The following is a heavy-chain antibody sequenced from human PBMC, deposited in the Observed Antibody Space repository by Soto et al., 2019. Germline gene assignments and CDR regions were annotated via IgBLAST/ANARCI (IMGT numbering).Heavy chain of an antibody. Sequence: ASVKVSCKASGYSFSTFAIHWVRQAPGQRLEWMGWINAGNGDTKYSEKFQGRVTITGRTSASTAYMDLSSLRSEDTAVYYCATQGRNTTEFDLWGQGTLVTVSS. J-gene: IGHJ4*02. CDR3: ATQGRNTTEFDL. D-gene: IGHD1-1*01. V-gene: IGHV1-3*01. CDR2: INAGNGDT. CDR1: GYSFSTFA.